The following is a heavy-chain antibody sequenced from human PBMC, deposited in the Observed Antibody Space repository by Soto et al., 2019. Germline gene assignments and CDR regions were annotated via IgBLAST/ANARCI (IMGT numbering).Heavy chain of an antibody. CDR1: GFTFSNYA. CDR2: ISDTGGST. J-gene: IGHJ4*02. CDR3: AKDFGTPGVGATPEF. D-gene: IGHD1-26*01. V-gene: IGHV3-23*01. Sequence: EVQLLESGGDLVQPGGSLGLSCAVSGFTFSNYAMIWVRQAPGEGLEWVSTISDTGGSTDYANPVKGRFTISRDNSRNTLSLQMNGLRVEDTAIYYCAKDFGTPGVGATPEFWGQGTLVTVSS.